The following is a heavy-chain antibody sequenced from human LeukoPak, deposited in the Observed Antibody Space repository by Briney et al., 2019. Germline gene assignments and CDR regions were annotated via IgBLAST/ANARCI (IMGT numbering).Heavy chain of an antibody. Sequence: PSQTLSLTCTVSGGSLSSGSYYWSWTRQPAGKGLEWIGRIYTSGSTNYNPSLKSRVTISVDTSKNQFSLKLSSVTAADTAVYYCARAVRDGYDYYFDYWGQGTLVTVSS. CDR1: GGSLSSGSYY. D-gene: IGHD5-24*01. V-gene: IGHV4-61*02. J-gene: IGHJ4*02. CDR3: ARAVRDGYDYYFDY. CDR2: IYTSGST.